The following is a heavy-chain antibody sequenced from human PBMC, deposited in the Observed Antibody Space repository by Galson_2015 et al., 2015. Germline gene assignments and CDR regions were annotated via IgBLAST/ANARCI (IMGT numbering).Heavy chain of an antibody. CDR1: GFTFSSYS. V-gene: IGHV3-21*01. D-gene: IGHD4-17*01. Sequence: SLRLSCAASGFTFSSYSMNWVRQAPGKGLEWVSSISSSSSYIYSADSVKGRFTISRDNAKNSLYLQMNSLRAEDTAVYYCARYGVSTGVYGDYAGYYYYMDVWGKGTTVTVSS. J-gene: IGHJ6*03. CDR3: ARYGVSTGVYGDYAGYYYYMDV. CDR2: ISSSSSYI.